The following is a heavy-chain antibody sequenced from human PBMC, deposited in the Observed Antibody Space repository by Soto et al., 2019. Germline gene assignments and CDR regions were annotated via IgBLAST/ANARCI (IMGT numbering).Heavy chain of an antibody. Sequence: ASETLSLTCAVSGGSISSGGYSWSWIRQPPGKGLEWIGYIYHSGSTYYNPSLKSRVTISVDRSKNQFSLKLSSVTAADTAVYYCARRLYGSGTYYYYYGMDVWGQGTTVTVSS. CDR1: GGSISSGGYS. J-gene: IGHJ6*02. CDR2: IYHSGST. D-gene: IGHD3-10*01. CDR3: ARRLYGSGTYYYYYGMDV. V-gene: IGHV4-30-2*02.